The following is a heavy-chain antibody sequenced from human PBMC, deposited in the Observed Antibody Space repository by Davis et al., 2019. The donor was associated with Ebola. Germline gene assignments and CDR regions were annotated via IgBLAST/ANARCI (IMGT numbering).Heavy chain of an antibody. CDR2: IRSKANSYAT. Sequence: GGSLRLSCVASGFTFSGSAMHWVRQASGKGLEWVGRIRSKANSYATAYAASVKGRFTISRDDSKNTAYLQMNSLKTEDTAVYYCHYGGAFDIWGQGTMVTVSS. V-gene: IGHV3-73*01. CDR3: HYGGAFDI. D-gene: IGHD4-17*01. J-gene: IGHJ3*02. CDR1: GFTFSGSA.